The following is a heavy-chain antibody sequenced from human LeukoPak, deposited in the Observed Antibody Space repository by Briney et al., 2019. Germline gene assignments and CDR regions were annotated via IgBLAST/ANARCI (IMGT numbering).Heavy chain of an antibody. J-gene: IGHJ3*02. CDR2: ISYDGSNK. CDR3: AKAAEDSSGYPDAFDI. D-gene: IGHD3-22*01. CDR1: GFTFSSYG. V-gene: IGHV3-30*18. Sequence: GRSLRLSCAASGFTFSSYGMHWVRQAPGKGLEWVAVISYDGSNKYYADSVKGRFTISRDNSKNTLYLQMNSLRAEDTAVYYCAKAAEDSSGYPDAFDIWGQGTMVTVSS.